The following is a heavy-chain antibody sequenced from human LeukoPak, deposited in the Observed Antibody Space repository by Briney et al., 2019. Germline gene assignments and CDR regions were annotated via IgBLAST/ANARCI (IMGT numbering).Heavy chain of an antibody. V-gene: IGHV4-4*02. CDR3: ARKSPGDYYDSSASFDY. CDR2: IYHSGST. D-gene: IGHD3-22*01. J-gene: IGHJ4*02. Sequence: SGTLSLTCAVSGGSISSSNWWSWVRQPPGKGLEWIGEIYHSGSTNYNPSLKSRVTISVDKSKNQFSLKLSSVTAADTAVYYCARKSPGDYYDSSASFDYWGQGTLVTVSS. CDR1: GGSISSSNW.